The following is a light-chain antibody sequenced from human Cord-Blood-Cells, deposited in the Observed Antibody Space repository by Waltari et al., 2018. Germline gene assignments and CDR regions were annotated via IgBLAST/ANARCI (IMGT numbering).Light chain of an antibody. CDR2: GAS. CDR1: QSVSSN. CDR3: QQYNNWPRT. J-gene: IGKJ1*01. Sequence: EIVMTESPATLSVSPGERATLSCRASQSVSSNLAWYQQKPGQAPRLLIYGASTRATGIPARFSGSGSGREFTLTISSLQSEDFAVYYCQQYNNWPRTFGPGTKVEIK. V-gene: IGKV3-15*01.